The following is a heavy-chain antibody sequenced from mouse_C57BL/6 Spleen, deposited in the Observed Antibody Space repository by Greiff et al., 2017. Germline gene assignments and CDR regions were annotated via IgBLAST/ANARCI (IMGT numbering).Heavy chain of an antibody. CDR3: TGYSNHYYAMDY. V-gene: IGHV6-6*01. CDR1: GFTFSDAW. Sequence: EVKLMESGGGLVQPGGSMKLSCAASGFTFSDAWMDWVRQSPEKGLEWVAEIRNKANNHATYYAESVKGRFTISRDDSKSSVYLQMNSLRAEDTGIYYCTGYSNHYYAMDYWGQGTSVTVSS. J-gene: IGHJ4*01. D-gene: IGHD2-5*01. CDR2: IRNKANNHAT.